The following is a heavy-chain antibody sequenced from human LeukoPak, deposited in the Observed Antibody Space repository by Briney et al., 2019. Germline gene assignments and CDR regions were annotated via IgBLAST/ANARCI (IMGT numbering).Heavy chain of an antibody. Sequence: GGSLRLSCEVSGLTFSNVWMHWVRQAPGQGLVWVSRINTAGSTVYSDPVKGRFTISRDNAKNMVYLQTNSLRTEDTAVYYCASFRDTDNWGRGTMVTVSS. CDR1: GLTFSNVW. V-gene: IGHV3-74*01. CDR3: ASFRDTDN. D-gene: IGHD2-21*01. J-gene: IGHJ3*01. CDR2: INTAGST.